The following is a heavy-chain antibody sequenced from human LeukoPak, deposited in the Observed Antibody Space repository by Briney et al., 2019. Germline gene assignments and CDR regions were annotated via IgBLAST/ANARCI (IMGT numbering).Heavy chain of an antibody. Sequence: GGSLRLSCVASGFSFSSYEMNWVRQAPGKGLEWVSGISDNGGSTYSADSVKGRFTISRDNSKNTLYLQMNSLRAEDTAVYYCAKDEHCSGGSCYSDAFDIWGEGTMVIVSS. CDR2: ISDNGGST. CDR1: GFSFSSYE. J-gene: IGHJ3*02. D-gene: IGHD2-15*01. V-gene: IGHV3-23*01. CDR3: AKDEHCSGGSCYSDAFDI.